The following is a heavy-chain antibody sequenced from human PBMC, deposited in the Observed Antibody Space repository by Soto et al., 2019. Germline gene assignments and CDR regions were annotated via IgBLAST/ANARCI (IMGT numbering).Heavy chain of an antibody. CDR3: ARTAYCGGDCYEHFDY. V-gene: IGHV1-2*04. D-gene: IGHD2-21*02. J-gene: IGHJ4*02. Sequence: ASVKVSCKASGYTFTGYYMHWVRQAPGQGLEWMGWINPNSGGTNYAQKFQGWVTMTRDTSISTAYMELSRLRSDDTAVYYCARTAYCGGDCYEHFDYWGQGTLVTVSS. CDR1: GYTFTGYY. CDR2: INPNSGGT.